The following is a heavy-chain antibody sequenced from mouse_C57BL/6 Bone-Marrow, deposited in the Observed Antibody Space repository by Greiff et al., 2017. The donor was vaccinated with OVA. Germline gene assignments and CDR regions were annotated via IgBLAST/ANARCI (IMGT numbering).Heavy chain of an antibody. Sequence: EVKLVESGGGLVKPGGSLKLSCAASGFTFSSYAMSWVRQTPEKRLEWVATISDGGSYTYYPDNVKGRFTISRDNAKTNLNRQMSHLKSEDTAMYYCARRSMVSFAYWGQGTLVTVSA. D-gene: IGHD2-10*02. CDR3: ARRSMVSFAY. J-gene: IGHJ3*01. V-gene: IGHV5-4*03. CDR1: GFTFSSYA. CDR2: ISDGGSYT.